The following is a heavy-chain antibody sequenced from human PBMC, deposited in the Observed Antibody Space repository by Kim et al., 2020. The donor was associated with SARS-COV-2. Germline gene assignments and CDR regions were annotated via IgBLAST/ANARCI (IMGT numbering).Heavy chain of an antibody. V-gene: IGHV4-30-2*01. J-gene: IGHJ4*02. D-gene: IGHD3-22*01. CDR2: IYHSGST. Sequence: SETLSLTCAVSGGSISSGGYSWSWIRQPPGKGLEWIGYIYHSGSTYYNPSLKSRVTISVDRSKNQFSLKLSSVTAADTAVYYCARLNYYDSSGRGPGYFDYWGQGTLVTVSS. CDR1: GGSISSGGYS. CDR3: ARLNYYDSSGRGPGYFDY.